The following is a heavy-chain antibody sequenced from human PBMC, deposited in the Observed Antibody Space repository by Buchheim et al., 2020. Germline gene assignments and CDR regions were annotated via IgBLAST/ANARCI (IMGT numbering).Heavy chain of an antibody. V-gene: IGHV3-7*01. CDR3: ASHFEYSSSSGFSYFDY. D-gene: IGHD6-6*01. J-gene: IGHJ4*02. Sequence: EVQLVESGGGLVQPGGSLRLSCAASGFTFSSYWMSWVRQAPGKGLEWVANIKQDGSEKYYVDSVKGRFTISRDNAKNSLYLKMNSLRAEDTAVYYCASHFEYSSSSGFSYFDYWGQGT. CDR1: GFTFSSYW. CDR2: IKQDGSEK.